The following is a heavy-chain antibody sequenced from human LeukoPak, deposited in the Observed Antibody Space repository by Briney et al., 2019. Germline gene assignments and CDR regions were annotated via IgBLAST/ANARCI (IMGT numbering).Heavy chain of an antibody. CDR1: GGSFSGYY. V-gene: IGHV4-34*01. CDR3: ASPVSGSSGWYYNY. J-gene: IGHJ4*02. CDR2: INHSEST. D-gene: IGHD6-19*01. Sequence: KPSETLSLTCAASGGSFSGYYWSWIRQPPGKGLEWIGEINHSESTNYNPCLKSRVTISVDTSKNQFSLKLSSVTAADTAVYYCASPVSGSSGWYYNYWGQGTLVTVSS.